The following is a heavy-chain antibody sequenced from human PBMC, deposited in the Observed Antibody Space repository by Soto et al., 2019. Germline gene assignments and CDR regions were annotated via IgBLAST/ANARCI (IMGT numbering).Heavy chain of an antibody. J-gene: IGHJ3*02. Sequence: QVQLVESGGGVVQPGRSLRLSCAASGFTFSSYAMHWVRQAPGKGLELVAVISYDGSNKYYADSVKGRFTISRDNSKNTLYLQMNSLRAEDTAVYYCAREVVVVPAARGAFDIWGQGTMVTVSS. D-gene: IGHD2-2*01. CDR3: AREVVVVPAARGAFDI. CDR1: GFTFSSYA. V-gene: IGHV3-30-3*01. CDR2: ISYDGSNK.